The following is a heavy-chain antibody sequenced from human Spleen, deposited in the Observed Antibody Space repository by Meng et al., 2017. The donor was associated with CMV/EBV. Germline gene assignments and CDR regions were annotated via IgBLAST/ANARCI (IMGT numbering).Heavy chain of an antibody. CDR3: AREGYAEAFDY. V-gene: IGHV4-34*01. D-gene: IGHD5-18*01. CDR1: GGSFSGYY. CDR2: IYYSGST. Sequence: QVQLQQWGAGLLKPSETLSLTCAVYGGSFSGYYWSWIRQPPGKGLEWIGYIYYSGSTYYNPSLKSRVTISVDTSKNQFSLKLSSVTAADTAVYYCAREGYAEAFDYWGQGTLVTVSS. J-gene: IGHJ4*02.